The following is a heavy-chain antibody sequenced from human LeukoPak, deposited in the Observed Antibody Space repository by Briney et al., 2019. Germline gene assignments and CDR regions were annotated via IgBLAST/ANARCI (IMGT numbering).Heavy chain of an antibody. CDR2: IYYSGST. CDR3: ARRYYYDSSGYYSH. Sequence: SETLSLTCTVSGGSISSGTYYWGRIRQPPGKGLEWIGRIYYSGSTYYNPSLKSRVTISVDTSKNQFSLKLSSVTAADTAVYYCARRYYYDSSGYYSHWGQGTLVTVSS. J-gene: IGHJ4*02. D-gene: IGHD3-22*01. CDR1: GGSISSGTYY. V-gene: IGHV4-39*01.